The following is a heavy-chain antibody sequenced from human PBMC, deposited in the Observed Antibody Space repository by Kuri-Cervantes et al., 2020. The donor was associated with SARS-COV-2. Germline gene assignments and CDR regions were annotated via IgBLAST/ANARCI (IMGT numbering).Heavy chain of an antibody. CDR2: ISYDGSNK. Sequence: GESLKISCAASGFTFSSYGMHWVRQAPGKGLEWVAVISYDGSNKYYADSVKGRFTISRDNSQNTVYLRMTNLRNEDTAMYYCAKDHFGVHDFWGQGSLVTVSS. J-gene: IGHJ4*02. D-gene: IGHD2-21*01. CDR1: GFTFSSYG. V-gene: IGHV3-30*18. CDR3: AKDHFGVHDF.